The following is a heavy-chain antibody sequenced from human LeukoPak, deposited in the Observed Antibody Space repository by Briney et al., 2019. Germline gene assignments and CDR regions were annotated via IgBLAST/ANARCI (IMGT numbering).Heavy chain of an antibody. CDR1: GYTFTSYA. CDR2: INAGNGNT. V-gene: IGHV1-3*01. Sequence: ASVKVSCKASGYTFTSYAMHWVRQAPGQRLEWMGWINAGNGNTKYSQKFQGRVTITRDTSASTAYMELGSLRSEDTAVYYCARVLGSGWYAVDAFDIWGQGTMVTVSS. D-gene: IGHD6-19*01. J-gene: IGHJ3*02. CDR3: ARVLGSGWYAVDAFDI.